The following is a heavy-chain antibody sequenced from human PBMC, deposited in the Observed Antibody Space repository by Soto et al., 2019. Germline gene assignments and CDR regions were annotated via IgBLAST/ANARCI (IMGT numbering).Heavy chain of an antibody. CDR2: ISWNSGSI. CDR3: AKDNAYYTSAPDDYDFWSGLPAPMDV. V-gene: IGHV3-9*01. J-gene: IGHJ6*03. CDR1: GFTFDDYA. Sequence: GGSLRLSCAASGFTFDDYAMHWVRQAPGKGLEWVSGISWNSGSIGYADSVKGRFTISRDNAKNSLYLQMNSLRAEDTALYYCAKDNAYYTSAPDDYDFWSGLPAPMDVWGKGTTVTVSS. D-gene: IGHD3-3*01.